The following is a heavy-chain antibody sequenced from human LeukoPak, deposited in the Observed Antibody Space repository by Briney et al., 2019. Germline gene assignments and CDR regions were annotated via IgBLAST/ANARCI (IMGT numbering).Heavy chain of an antibody. J-gene: IGHJ4*02. CDR3: ARGAYSMIVVVIIGELDY. CDR2: ISWDGGST. Sequence: PGGSLRLSCAASGFTFDDYAMHWVRQAPGKGLEWVSLISWDGGSTYYADSVKGRFTISRDNSKNSLYLQMNSLRAEDTAVYYCARGAYSMIVVVIIGELDYWGQGTLVTVSS. CDR1: GFTFDDYA. V-gene: IGHV3-43D*03. D-gene: IGHD3-22*01.